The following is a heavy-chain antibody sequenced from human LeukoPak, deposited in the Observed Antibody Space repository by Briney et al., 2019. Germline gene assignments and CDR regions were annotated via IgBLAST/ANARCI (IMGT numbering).Heavy chain of an antibody. D-gene: IGHD3-22*01. CDR3: ASPSSPYYDSSGYYIDAFDI. CDR2: IIPIFGTA. J-gene: IGHJ3*02. Sequence: SVKVSCKASGGTFSSYAISWVRQAPGQGLEWMGGIIPIFGTANYAQKFQGRVTITADKSTSTAYMELSSLRSEDTAVYYCASPSSPYYDSSGYYIDAFDIWGQGTMVTVSS. V-gene: IGHV1-69*06. CDR1: GGTFSSYA.